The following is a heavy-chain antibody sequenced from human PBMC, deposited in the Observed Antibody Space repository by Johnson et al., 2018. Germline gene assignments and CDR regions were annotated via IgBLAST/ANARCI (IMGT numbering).Heavy chain of an antibody. CDR1: GFTFSTYW. J-gene: IGHJ4*02. CDR3: ARDDERGGTDY. V-gene: IGHV3-7*01. Sequence: VQLVQSGGGLVQPGGSLRLSCAASGFTFSTYWMNWVRQAPGKGLEWVANIKRDASEQNYVASVKGRFTISRDNAKNSLYLQMSSLRAEDTAVYYCARDDERGGTDYWGQGTLVTVSS. CDR2: IKRDASEQ. D-gene: IGHD1-1*01.